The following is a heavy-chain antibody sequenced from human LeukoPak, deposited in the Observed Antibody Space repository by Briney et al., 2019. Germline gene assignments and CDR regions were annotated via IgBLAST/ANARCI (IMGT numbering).Heavy chain of an antibody. CDR1: GFMFSNYW. D-gene: IGHD2/OR15-2a*01. V-gene: IGHV3-7*03. Sequence: GGSLRLSCAASGFMFSNYWMNWVRQAPGKGLEWVANIYQGGSKKNYVDSVKGRFTISRDNAIDSLYLQMNNLRAEDTAVYYCACTNTFDVWGKGATVTVFS. CDR2: IYQGGSKK. CDR3: ACTNTFDV. J-gene: IGHJ6*04.